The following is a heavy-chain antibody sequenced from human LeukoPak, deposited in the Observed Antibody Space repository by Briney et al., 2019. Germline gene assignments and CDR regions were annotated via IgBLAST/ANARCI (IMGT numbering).Heavy chain of an antibody. CDR1: GFTFSSYW. V-gene: IGHV3-7*03. CDR2: IKQDGSEK. Sequence: GGSLRLSCAASGFTFSSYWMSWVRQAPGKGLEWVANIKQDGSEKYYVDSVKGRFTISRDNAKNSLYLQMDSLRAEDTAVYYCARDGPYSTSSTHPPWGQGTLVTVSS. D-gene: IGHD6-6*01. J-gene: IGHJ5*02. CDR3: ARDGPYSTSSTHPP.